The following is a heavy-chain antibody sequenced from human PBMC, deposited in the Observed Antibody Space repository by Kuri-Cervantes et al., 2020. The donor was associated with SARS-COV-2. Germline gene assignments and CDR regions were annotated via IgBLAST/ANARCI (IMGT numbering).Heavy chain of an antibody. CDR3: ARRSWAYYFDF. CDR1: GGSISSSGYF. J-gene: IGHJ4*01. D-gene: IGHD7-27*01. Sequence: GSLRLSCNVSGGSISSSGYFWGWIRQLPDKGLEWIGTIYFTGSTYYNPSLRSRVTISIDTSKDRFSLKLNSVTATDAAVYYCARRSWAYYFDFWGQGSLVTVSS. CDR2: IYFTGST. V-gene: IGHV4-39*01.